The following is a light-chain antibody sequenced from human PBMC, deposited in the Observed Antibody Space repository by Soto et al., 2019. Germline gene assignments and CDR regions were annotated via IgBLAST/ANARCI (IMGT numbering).Light chain of an antibody. CDR3: HQYGSLYT. J-gene: IGKJ2*01. V-gene: IGKV3-15*01. Sequence: EIVMTQSPATLSVSPGERATLSCRASQSVSNHLAWYQQRPGQAPRLLIYGASTRATGIPARFSGSGSGTEFTLTISSLQSEDFAVYYCHQYGSLYTFGQGTKVEIK. CDR2: GAS. CDR1: QSVSNH.